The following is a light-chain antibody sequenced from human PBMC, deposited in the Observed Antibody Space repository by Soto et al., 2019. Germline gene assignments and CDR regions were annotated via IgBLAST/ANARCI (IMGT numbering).Light chain of an antibody. CDR1: SSDVGGYDY. CDR2: EVS. V-gene: IGLV2-14*01. Sequence: QSVLTQPASVSGSPGQSITMSCTGTSSDVGGYDYVSWYQQHPGEVPKLIIFEVSSRPAWISNRFSAPKSGNTASLTISGLQAEDEADYYCSSYTTSSSYVFGTGTKV. CDR3: SSYTTSSSYV. J-gene: IGLJ1*01.